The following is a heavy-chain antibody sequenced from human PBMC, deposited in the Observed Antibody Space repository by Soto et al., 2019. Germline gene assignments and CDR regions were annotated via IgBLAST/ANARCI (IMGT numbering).Heavy chain of an antibody. D-gene: IGHD3-9*01. CDR3: ARGPVLRYFDWSGGLHFDY. Sequence: GASVKVSCKASGYTFTGYYMHWVRQAPGQGLEWMGWINPNSGGTNYAQRFQGWVTMTRDTSISTAYMELSRLRSDDTAVYYCARGPVLRYFDWSGGLHFDYWGQGTLVTVSS. J-gene: IGHJ4*02. CDR1: GYTFTGYY. CDR2: INPNSGGT. V-gene: IGHV1-2*04.